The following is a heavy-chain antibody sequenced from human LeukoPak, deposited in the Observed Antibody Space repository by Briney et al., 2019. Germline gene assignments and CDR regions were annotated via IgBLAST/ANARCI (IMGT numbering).Heavy chain of an antibody. V-gene: IGHV4-31*03. CDR2: IYHSGST. Sequence: SETLSLTCTVSGGSISSGYHYWTWIRQHPGQGLEWIGYIYHSGSTYYNPSLKSRVTISVDTSTNQFSLKLSSVTAADTAVYYCARRDQMEENAFDIWGQGTMVTVSS. CDR1: GGSISSGYHY. J-gene: IGHJ3*02. D-gene: IGHD5-24*01. CDR3: ARRDQMEENAFDI.